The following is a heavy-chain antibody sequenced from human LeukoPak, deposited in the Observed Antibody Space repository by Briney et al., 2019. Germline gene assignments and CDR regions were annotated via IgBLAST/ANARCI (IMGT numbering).Heavy chain of an antibody. Sequence: GGSLRLSCAASGFTFSSYAMHWVRQAPGKGLEWVAVISYDGSNKYYADSVKGRFTISRDNSKNTLYLQMNSLRAEDTAVYYCAGIAAAGYYYYGMDVWGQGTTVTVSS. CDR2: ISYDGSNK. CDR1: GFTFSSYA. V-gene: IGHV3-30-3*01. D-gene: IGHD6-13*01. CDR3: AGIAAAGYYYYGMDV. J-gene: IGHJ6*02.